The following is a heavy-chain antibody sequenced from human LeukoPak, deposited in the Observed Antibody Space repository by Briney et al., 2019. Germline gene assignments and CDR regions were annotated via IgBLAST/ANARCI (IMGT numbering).Heavy chain of an antibody. V-gene: IGHV3-33*01. CDR3: ARDHRPEIQYYYMDV. CDR2: LLYDGNTK. Sequence: PGGYLRLSCAASGFRFSNYDMHWVRQAPGKGLEWVAALLYDGNTKHYADSVRGRFTISRDISKNTFYLQMNSLTAEDTAVYYCARDHRPEIQYYYMDVWGKGTTVAVSS. J-gene: IGHJ6*03. CDR1: GFRFSNYD. D-gene: IGHD1-14*01.